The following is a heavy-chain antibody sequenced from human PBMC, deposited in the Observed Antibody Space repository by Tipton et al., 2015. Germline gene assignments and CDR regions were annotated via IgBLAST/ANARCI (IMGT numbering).Heavy chain of an antibody. D-gene: IGHD2-21*02. J-gene: IGHJ4*02. Sequence: VQLVQSGAEVKKPGESLKISCKSSGYTFSDYWIGWVRQMPGKGLEWMGMIYPDDSDTRYSPSFQGQVTISADKSISTAYLQWSSLRASDSAMFYCARQRDDYFDLWGQGTLVTVSA. CDR3: ARQRDDYFDL. CDR1: GYTFSDYW. V-gene: IGHV5-51*01. CDR2: IYPDDSDT.